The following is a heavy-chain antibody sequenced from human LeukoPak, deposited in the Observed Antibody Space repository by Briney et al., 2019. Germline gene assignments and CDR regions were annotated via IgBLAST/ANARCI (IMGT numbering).Heavy chain of an antibody. CDR1: GGSIGTYY. J-gene: IGHJ3*02. D-gene: IGHD2-8*02. CDR2: IYYSGRK. V-gene: IGHV4-59*01. Sequence: PSETLSLTCTVSGGSIGTYYWSWVRQPPGKGLEWIGYIYYSGRKNDNPSLKGRVTLSVNTYRNQFSLRLSSVTAADTAVYYCAREIGVGSYSGGTYPPHTGAFDMWGQGTLVTVSS. CDR3: AREIGVGSYSGGTYPPHTGAFDM.